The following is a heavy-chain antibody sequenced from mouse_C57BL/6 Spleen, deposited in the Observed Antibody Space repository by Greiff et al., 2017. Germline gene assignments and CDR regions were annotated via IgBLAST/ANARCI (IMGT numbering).Heavy chain of an antibody. J-gene: IGHJ4*01. CDR1: GFTFSSYA. CDR2: ISDGGSYT. V-gene: IGHV5-4*03. Sequence: DVKLVESGGGLVKPGGSLKLSCAASGFTFSSYAMSWVRQTPEKRLEWVATISDGGSYTYYPDNVKGRFTISRDNAKNNLYLQMSHLKSEDTAMYYCARRTGYAMDYWGQGTSVTVSS. CDR3: ARRTGYAMDY.